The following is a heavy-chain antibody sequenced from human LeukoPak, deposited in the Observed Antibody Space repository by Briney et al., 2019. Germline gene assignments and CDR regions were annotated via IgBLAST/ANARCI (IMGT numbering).Heavy chain of an antibody. V-gene: IGHV3-9*01. Sequence: GGSLRLSCAASGFTFDDYAMHWVRQAPGKGLEWVSGISWNSGSIGYADSVKGRFTISRDNAKNSLYLQMNSLRAEDTALYYCAKDTGVSYLRLFDYWGQGTLVTVSS. CDR2: ISWNSGSI. CDR3: AKDTGVSYLRLFDY. D-gene: IGHD1-26*01. CDR1: GFTFDDYA. J-gene: IGHJ4*02.